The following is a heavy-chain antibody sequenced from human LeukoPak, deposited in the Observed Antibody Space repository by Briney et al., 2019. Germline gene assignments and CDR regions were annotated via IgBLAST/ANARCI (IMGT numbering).Heavy chain of an antibody. CDR1: GFSLSTSGLC. D-gene: IGHD3-10*01. J-gene: IGHJ4*02. Sequence: SGPALVKPTQTLTLACTFSGFSLSTSGLCVSWIRQSPGKALEWLARIDWYEHKFYSTSLRTRLSIFKDTSKNLVVLTMTNMDPVDTATYYCARTRGGSGSYYPDYWGQGTLVTVSS. V-gene: IGHV2-70*17. CDR3: ARTRGGSGSYYPDY. CDR2: IDWYEHK.